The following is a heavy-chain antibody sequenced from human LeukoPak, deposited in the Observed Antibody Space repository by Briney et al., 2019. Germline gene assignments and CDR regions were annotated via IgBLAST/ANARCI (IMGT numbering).Heavy chain of an antibody. Sequence: GGSLRLSCAASGFTFSSYWMSWVRQAPGKGLEWVANIKQDGSVEYYVVSVKGRLTISRDNAKESPYLQMNSLRAEDTAVYYCARIGYSSSSFDFWGQGTLVTVSS. J-gene: IGHJ4*02. V-gene: IGHV3-7*05. CDR2: IKQDGSVE. D-gene: IGHD6-6*01. CDR3: ARIGYSSSSFDF. CDR1: GFTFSSYW.